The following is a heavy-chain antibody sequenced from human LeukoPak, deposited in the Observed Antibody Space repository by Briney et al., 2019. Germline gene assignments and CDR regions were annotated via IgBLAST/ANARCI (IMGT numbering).Heavy chain of an antibody. CDR3: ARARYSYGFDY. Sequence: SETLSLTCAVYGGSFSGYYWSWIRQPPGKGLERIGEINHSGSTNYNPSLKSRVTISVDTSKNQFSLKLSSVTAADTAVYYCARARYSYGFDYWGQGTLVTVSS. CDR2: INHSGST. D-gene: IGHD5-18*01. CDR1: GGSFSGYY. J-gene: IGHJ4*02. V-gene: IGHV4-34*01.